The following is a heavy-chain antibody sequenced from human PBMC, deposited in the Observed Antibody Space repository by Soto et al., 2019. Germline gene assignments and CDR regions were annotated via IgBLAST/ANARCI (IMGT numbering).Heavy chain of an antibody. Sequence: QITLKESGPTLVRPTQTLTLTCTFSGFSLNTRGVGVAWIRQPPGKALEWLALIYWDGDKHYSPSLKSRLTITQDISENEVVLTMTNMDPVDTGTYYCAHRIPIFGVGGGWFDPWGQGALVTVSS. CDR1: GFSLNTRGVG. V-gene: IGHV2-5*02. J-gene: IGHJ5*02. CDR2: IYWDGDK. CDR3: AHRIPIFGVGGGWFDP. D-gene: IGHD3-3*01.